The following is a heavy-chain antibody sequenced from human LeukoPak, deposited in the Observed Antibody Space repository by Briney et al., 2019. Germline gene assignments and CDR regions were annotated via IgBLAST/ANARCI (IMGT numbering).Heavy chain of an antibody. CDR1: GFTFRNSW. CDR3: ASWAGNTQSDSWSGPFDY. V-gene: IGHV3-48*04. CDR2: ISDSGRTT. Sequence: GGSLRLSCAASGFTFRNSWLNWVRQAPGKGLEWVSYISDSGRTTFYADSVKGRFTISRDNAKNSLYLQMSSLRVEDTAVYYCASWAGNTQSDSWSGPFDYWGQGTLVTVSS. D-gene: IGHD3-3*01. J-gene: IGHJ4*02.